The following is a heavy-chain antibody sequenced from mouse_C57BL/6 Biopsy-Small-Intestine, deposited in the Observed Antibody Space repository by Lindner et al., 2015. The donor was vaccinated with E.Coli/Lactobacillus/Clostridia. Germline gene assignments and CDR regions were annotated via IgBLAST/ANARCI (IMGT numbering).Heavy chain of an antibody. J-gene: IGHJ4*01. D-gene: IGHD2-4*01. CDR3: ARWADDYPYYYAMDY. CDR1: GYSTTSDY. Sequence: VQLQESGLGLAKPSQTLSLTCSVTGYSTTSDYWNWIRKFPGNKLEYMGYISFSGSTYYNPSLKSRISITRDTSKNQYYLQLNSVTTEDTATYYCARWADDYPYYYAMDYWGQGTSVTVSS. V-gene: IGHV3-8*01. CDR2: ISFSGST.